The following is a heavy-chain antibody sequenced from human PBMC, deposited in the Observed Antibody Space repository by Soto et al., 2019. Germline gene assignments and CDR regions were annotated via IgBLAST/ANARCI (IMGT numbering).Heavy chain of an antibody. CDR2: INPSGGST. Sequence: GASVKVSCKASGYTFTSYYMHWVRQAPGQGLEWMGIINPSGGSTSYAQKFQGRVTMTRDTSTSTVYMELSSLRSEDTAVYYCARVYCSGGSCYSIDYWDQGTLVTVSS. CDR3: ARVYCSGGSCYSIDY. D-gene: IGHD2-15*01. CDR1: GYTFTSYY. V-gene: IGHV1-46*03. J-gene: IGHJ4*02.